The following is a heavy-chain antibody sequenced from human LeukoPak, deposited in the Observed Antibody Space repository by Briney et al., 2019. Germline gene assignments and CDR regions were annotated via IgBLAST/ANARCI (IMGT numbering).Heavy chain of an antibody. CDR2: ISSSSSYT. Sequence: GGSLRLSCAASGFTFSDYYMSWIRQAPGKGLEWVSYISSSSSYTNYADSVKGRFTISRDDAKNSLYLQMNSLRAEDTAVYYCARVYSYGYFDYWGQGTLVTVSS. J-gene: IGHJ4*02. CDR3: ARVYSYGYFDY. CDR1: GFTFSDYY. D-gene: IGHD5-18*01. V-gene: IGHV3-11*06.